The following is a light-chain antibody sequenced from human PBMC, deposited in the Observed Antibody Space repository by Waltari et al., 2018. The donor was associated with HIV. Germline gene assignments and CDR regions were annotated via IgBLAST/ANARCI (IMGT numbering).Light chain of an antibody. CDR3: QSTDSSGIVI. CDR1: ALPKQF. CDR2: KDT. Sequence: SYGLTPSPSTSVSPGQTAKIPCSAKALPKQFAFWYQQKPGQAPVLIIYKDTERPSGIPERFSGSSSGTTVTLTISGVQAEDEADYYCQSTDSSGIVIFGGGTKLTVL. V-gene: IGLV3-25*03. J-gene: IGLJ2*01.